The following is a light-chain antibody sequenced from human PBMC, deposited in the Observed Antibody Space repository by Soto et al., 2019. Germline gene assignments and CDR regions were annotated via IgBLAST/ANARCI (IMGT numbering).Light chain of an antibody. V-gene: IGKV1-33*01. J-gene: IGKJ4*01. Sequence: DVQLTQSPSTLSASVGDRVAITCQASQNIFNYLNWFQHRPGKAPQLLISDASHLEPGVPSRFSGQRSGTDLTLIITDLQPEDFATYYCQQYEDLPLTFGGGTRV. CDR1: QNIFNY. CDR2: DAS. CDR3: QQYEDLPLT.